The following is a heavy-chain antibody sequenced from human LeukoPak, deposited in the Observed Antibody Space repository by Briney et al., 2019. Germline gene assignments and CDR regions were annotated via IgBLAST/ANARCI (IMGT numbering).Heavy chain of an antibody. CDR1: DDSITMYY. V-gene: IGHV4-59*12. Sequence: SETLSLTCTVSDDSITMYYWTWIRQPPGKTLEWIGSIYSSGSTYYNPSLKSRVIIIIDTPKNHFSLTLSSVTAADTAVYYCARSDGYGLVGIWGQGTMVTVSS. CDR3: ARSDGYGLVGI. D-gene: IGHD3-10*01. J-gene: IGHJ3*02. CDR2: IYSSGST.